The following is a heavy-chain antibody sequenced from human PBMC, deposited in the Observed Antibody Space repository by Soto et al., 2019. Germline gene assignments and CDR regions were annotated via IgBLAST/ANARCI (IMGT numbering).Heavy chain of an antibody. D-gene: IGHD4-17*01. CDR3: PRRYGGTFDC. V-gene: IGHV4-59*08. CDR1: GGYISRYY. Sequence: SETLSLACTVSGGYISRYYWGCIRQPPGKRLEWIGYIDYGGCTHYNPSRKSRVTISVHTSKNQYSLKLSSATAADSAVYYCPRRYGGTFDCWGLGTLVTVSS. CDR2: IDYGGCT. J-gene: IGHJ4*02.